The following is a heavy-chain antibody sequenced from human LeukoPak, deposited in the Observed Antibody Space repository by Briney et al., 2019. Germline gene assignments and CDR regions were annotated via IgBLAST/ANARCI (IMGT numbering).Heavy chain of an antibody. CDR2: INTDGSST. J-gene: IGHJ4*02. CDR3: ARDTVRGRLPDY. D-gene: IGHD4-17*01. Sequence: GGSLRLSCAASGFTFSSYWMHWVRQAPGKGLVWVSRINTDGSSTSYADSVKGRFTISRDNAKNTLYLQMNSLRAEDTAVYYCARDTVRGRLPDYWGQGTLVTVSS. V-gene: IGHV3-74*01. CDR1: GFTFSSYW.